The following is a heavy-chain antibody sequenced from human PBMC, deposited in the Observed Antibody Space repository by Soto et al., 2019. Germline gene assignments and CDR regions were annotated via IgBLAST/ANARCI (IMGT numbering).Heavy chain of an antibody. D-gene: IGHD3-9*01. CDR2: IWYDGSNK. Sequence: GGSLRLSCAASGFTFSSYGMHWVRQAPGKGLEWVAVIWYDGSNKYYADSVKGRFTISRDNSKNTLYLQMNSLRAEDTAVYYCASDILTGLNAFDIWGQGTMVTVSS. V-gene: IGHV3-33*01. CDR3: ASDILTGLNAFDI. J-gene: IGHJ3*02. CDR1: GFTFSSYG.